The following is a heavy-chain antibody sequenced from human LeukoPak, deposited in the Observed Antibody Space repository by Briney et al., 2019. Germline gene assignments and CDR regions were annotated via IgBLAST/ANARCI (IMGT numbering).Heavy chain of an antibody. Sequence: GGSLRLSCAASGFTFSSYSMNWVRQAPGKGLEFVSYISSSSSTIYYADSVKGRFTISRDNAKNSLYLQMNSLRAEDTAVYYCARERVQVVPAAEFDYWGQGTLVTVSS. CDR2: ISSSSSTI. J-gene: IGHJ4*02. CDR3: ARERVQVVPAAEFDY. D-gene: IGHD2-2*01. V-gene: IGHV3-48*04. CDR1: GFTFSSYS.